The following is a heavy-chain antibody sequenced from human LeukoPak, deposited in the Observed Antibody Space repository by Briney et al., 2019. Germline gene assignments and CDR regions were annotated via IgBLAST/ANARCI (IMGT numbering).Heavy chain of an antibody. CDR1: GGSINSSNW. J-gene: IGHJ4*02. D-gene: IGHD2-15*01. CDR3: ASLSRVAGTFSEFLF. CDR2: IFHTGST. V-gene: IGHV4-4*02. Sequence: SETLSLTCAVSGGSINSSNWWNWVRQPPGKGLEWIGEIFHTGSTNYNPSLKSRVTISVDTSKNQFSLKLSSVTAADTAVYYCASLSRVAGTFSEFLFWGQGTLVTVSS.